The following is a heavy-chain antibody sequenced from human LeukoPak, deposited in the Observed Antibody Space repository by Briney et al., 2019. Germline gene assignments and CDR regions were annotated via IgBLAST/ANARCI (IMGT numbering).Heavy chain of an antibody. CDR1: GFSFSGHW. V-gene: IGHV3-23*01. J-gene: IGHJ1*01. CDR2: ISGSGVTT. CDR3: AKKVVVGATSPYSDFQD. Sequence: PGGSLRLSCTASGFSFSGHWMHWARQLPGKGLEWVSAISGSGVTTHYAGSVKGRFSISRDNSKNTLYLQMNSLRAEDTALYYCAKKVVVGATSPYSDFQDWGQGTLVTVSS. D-gene: IGHD1-26*01.